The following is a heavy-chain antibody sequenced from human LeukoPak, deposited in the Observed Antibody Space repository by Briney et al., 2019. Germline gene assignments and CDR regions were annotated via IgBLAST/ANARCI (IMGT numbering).Heavy chain of an antibody. D-gene: IGHD7-27*01. J-gene: IGHJ3*01. CDR3: AREDDSWGPNNLDL. Sequence: PGGSLRLSCAASAFTFSDYSMNWVRQAPGKGLEWISYIDTSSSTMYYADSVMGRFTTSRDNAKESLYLRMNSLRDEDTAVYYCAREDDSWGPNNLDLWGQGTMVTVSS. CDR1: AFTFSDYS. V-gene: IGHV3-48*02. CDR2: IDTSSSTM.